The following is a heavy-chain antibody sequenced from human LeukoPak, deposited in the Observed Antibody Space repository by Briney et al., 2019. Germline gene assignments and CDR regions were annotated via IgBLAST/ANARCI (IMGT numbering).Heavy chain of an antibody. V-gene: IGHV3-30*04. D-gene: IGHD6-13*01. J-gene: IGHJ4*02. CDR1: GFTFSSYV. CDR2: ISYDGSNK. CDR3: ARKVAAAGADY. Sequence: GGSLRLSCAASGFTFSSYVMHWVRQAPGKGLEWVAIISYDGSNKYYADSMKGRFTISRDNSKNTLYLQMNSLRAEDTAVYYCARKVAAAGADYWGQGTLVTVSS.